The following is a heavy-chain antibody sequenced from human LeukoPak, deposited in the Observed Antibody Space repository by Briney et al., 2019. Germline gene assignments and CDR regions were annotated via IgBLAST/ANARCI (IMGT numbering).Heavy chain of an antibody. V-gene: IGHV3-74*01. CDR3: VRDYQFIQEV. Sequence: GGSLGLSCVASGFTFSNYWMLWVRQAPGKGLMWVSLISTDGKSTRYAESVKGRFTISRDNAKNALYLQMDILRVEDTALYFCVRDYQFIQEVWGQGTTVTVSS. CDR1: GFTFSNYW. CDR2: ISTDGKST. D-gene: IGHD2-2*01. J-gene: IGHJ6*02.